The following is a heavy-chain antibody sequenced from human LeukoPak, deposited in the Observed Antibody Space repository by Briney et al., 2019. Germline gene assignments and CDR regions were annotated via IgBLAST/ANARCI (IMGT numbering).Heavy chain of an antibody. CDR2: INPYNGNT. CDR3: AKKSPQETTVGPYWYLGL. Sequence: ASVKVSCKASGYSFTNFGISWVRQAPGQGLEWMGWINPYNGNTNYAQKLQGRVTMTTDTSTSTAYMELRSLRSDDTAVYYCAKKSPQETTVGPYWYLGLWGRGALVTVSS. J-gene: IGHJ2*01. CDR1: GYSFTNFG. D-gene: IGHD4-23*01. V-gene: IGHV1-18*01.